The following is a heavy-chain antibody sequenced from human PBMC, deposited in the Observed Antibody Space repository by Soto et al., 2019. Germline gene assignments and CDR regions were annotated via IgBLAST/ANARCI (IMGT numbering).Heavy chain of an antibody. D-gene: IGHD3-3*01. CDR3: ARDSVNYDFWSGYLT. Sequence: SETLSLTCTVSGGSISSGDYYWSWIRQPPGKGLEWTGYIYYSGSTYYNPSLKSRVTISVDTSKDQFSLKLSSVTAADTAVYYCARDSVNYDFWSGYLTWGQGTLVTVSS. CDR1: GGSISSGDYY. V-gene: IGHV4-30-4*01. J-gene: IGHJ5*02. CDR2: IYYSGST.